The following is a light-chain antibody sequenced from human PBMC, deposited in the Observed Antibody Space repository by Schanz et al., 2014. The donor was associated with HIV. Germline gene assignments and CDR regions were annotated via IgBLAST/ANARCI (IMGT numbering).Light chain of an antibody. CDR1: RSNIGAGYD. J-gene: IGLJ1*01. CDR3: CSYAGSYTYV. CDR2: GST. V-gene: IGLV1-40*01. Sequence: QSVLTQPPSVSAAPGQRVTISCTGSRSNIGAGYDVHWYQHLPGTAPKLLIYGSTNRPSGVPDRFSGSKSDTSASLAITGLQAEDEADYYCCSYAGSYTYVFGTGTKVTVL.